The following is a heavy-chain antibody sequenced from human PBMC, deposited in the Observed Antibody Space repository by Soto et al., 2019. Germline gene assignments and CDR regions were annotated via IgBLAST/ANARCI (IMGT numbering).Heavy chain of an antibody. Sequence: QVQLQESGPGLVKPSQPLSLTCTVSGGSISSGDYYWSWIRQPPGKGLEWIGYVYYSGSTYYNPSQKSRFIISVDTSKNQFSPKLSSVTAADTAVYYCASASPVVTDVWGQGTTVTVSS. CDR3: ASASPVVTDV. D-gene: IGHD5-18*01. V-gene: IGHV4-30-4*01. CDR2: VYYSGST. CDR1: GGSISSGDYY. J-gene: IGHJ6*02.